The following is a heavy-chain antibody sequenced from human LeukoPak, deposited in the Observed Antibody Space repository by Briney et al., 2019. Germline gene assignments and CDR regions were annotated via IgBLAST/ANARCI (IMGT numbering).Heavy chain of an antibody. J-gene: IGHJ4*02. CDR2: INHSGST. CDR3: ARGYCSGGSCYRY. Sequence: SETLSLTCAVYGGSFSGYYWSWIRQPPGKGLEWIGEINHSGSTNYNPSLKSQVTISVDTSKNQFSLKLSSVTAADTAVYYCARGYCSGGSCYRYWGQGTLVTVSS. CDR1: GGSFSGYY. V-gene: IGHV4-34*01. D-gene: IGHD2-15*01.